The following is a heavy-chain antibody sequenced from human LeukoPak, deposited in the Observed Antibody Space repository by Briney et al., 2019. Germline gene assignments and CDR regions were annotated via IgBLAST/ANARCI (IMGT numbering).Heavy chain of an antibody. V-gene: IGHV4-39*07. Sequence: SETLSLTCSVSGGSISSSSYFWGWIRQPPGKGLEWIGSIYYSGSTNYNPSLKSRVTISVDTSKNQFSLKLSSVTAADTAVYYCAISSSSWSYYYYYMDVWGKGTTVTVSS. J-gene: IGHJ6*03. CDR3: AISSSSWSYYYYYMDV. CDR1: GGSISSSSYF. CDR2: IYYSGST. D-gene: IGHD6-13*01.